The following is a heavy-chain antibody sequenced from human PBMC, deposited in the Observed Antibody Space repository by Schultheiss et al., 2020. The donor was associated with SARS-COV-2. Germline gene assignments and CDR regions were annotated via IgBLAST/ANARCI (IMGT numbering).Heavy chain of an antibody. CDR2: TSSGSSTI. CDR1: GFTFSSNS. V-gene: IGHV3-48*04. Sequence: GESLKISCVASGFTFSSNSMNWVRQAPGKGLEWVSYTSSGSSTIYYADSVKGRFTISRDNAKNSLYLQMNSLRAEDTAVYFCAANLYGDSQAGGRWGQGTLVTVSS. D-gene: IGHD4-17*01. CDR3: AANLYGDSQAGGR. J-gene: IGHJ4*02.